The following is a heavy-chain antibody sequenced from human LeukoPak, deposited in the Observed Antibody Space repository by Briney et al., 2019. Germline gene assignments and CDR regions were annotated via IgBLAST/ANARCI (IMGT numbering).Heavy chain of an antibody. J-gene: IGHJ4*02. Sequence: PSGTLRLSCTASGFTFRNYAMSWVRQAPGKGLEWGSFICGSGTNTFYADSVKGRFTISRDNSKNTLSLQMNSLRAEDTAVYHCAKDYDYGDYAADYWGQGTLVTVSS. CDR3: AKDYDYGDYAADY. CDR1: GFTFRNYA. D-gene: IGHD4-17*01. CDR2: ICGSGTNT. V-gene: IGHV3-23*01.